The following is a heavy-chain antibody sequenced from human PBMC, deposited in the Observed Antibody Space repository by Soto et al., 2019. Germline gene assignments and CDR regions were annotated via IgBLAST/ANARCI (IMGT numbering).Heavy chain of an antibody. CDR2: IYSGGST. J-gene: IGHJ6*03. CDR3: AREEIVVVPAALRKEGSYYYMDV. CDR1: GFTVSSNY. D-gene: IGHD2-2*01. V-gene: IGHV3-53*04. Sequence: GGSLRLSCAASGFTVSSNYMSWVRQAPGKGLEWVSVIYSGGSTYYADSVKGRFTISRHNSKNTLYLQMNSLRAEDTAVYYCAREEIVVVPAALRKEGSYYYMDVWGKGTTVTVSS.